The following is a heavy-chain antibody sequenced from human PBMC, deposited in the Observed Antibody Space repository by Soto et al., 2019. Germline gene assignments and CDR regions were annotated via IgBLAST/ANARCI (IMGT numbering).Heavy chain of an antibody. CDR3: ARDQGYYDSSGYYYGVGYFDY. V-gene: IGHV3-72*01. Sequence: GGSLRLSCAASGFTFSDHYMDWVRQAPGKGLEWVGRTRNKANSYTTEYAASVKGRFTISRDDSKNSLYLQMNSLKTEDTAVYYCARDQGYYDSSGYYYGVGYFDYWGQGTLVTVSS. J-gene: IGHJ4*02. CDR2: TRNKANSYTT. D-gene: IGHD3-22*01. CDR1: GFTFSDHY.